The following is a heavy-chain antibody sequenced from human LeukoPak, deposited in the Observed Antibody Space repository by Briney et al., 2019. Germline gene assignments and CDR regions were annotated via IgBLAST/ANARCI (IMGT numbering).Heavy chain of an antibody. CDR1: GFTVSSNY. V-gene: IGHV3-66*01. J-gene: IGHJ4*02. D-gene: IGHD7-27*01. CDR3: ARDGNTMGTDY. Sequence: GGSLRLSCAVSGFTVSSNYMSWVRQAPGKGLEWVSVIYSGGSTYYADFVKGRFTISRDNSKNTLYLQMNSLRAEDTAVYYCARDGNTMGTDYWGQGTLVTVSS. CDR2: IYSGGST.